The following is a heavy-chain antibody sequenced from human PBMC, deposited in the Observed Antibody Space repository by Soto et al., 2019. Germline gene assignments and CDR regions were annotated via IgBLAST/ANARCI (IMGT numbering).Heavy chain of an antibody. Sequence: PSETLSLTCAVYGGSFSGYYWSWIRQPPGKGLEWIGEINHSGSTNYNPSLKSRVTISVDTSKNQFSLKMSSVTAADTAVYYCARGRRLLWFGELLHFDYWGQGTLVTVSS. D-gene: IGHD3-10*01. V-gene: IGHV4-34*01. CDR1: GGSFSGYY. CDR3: ARGRRLLWFGELLHFDY. J-gene: IGHJ4*02. CDR2: INHSGST.